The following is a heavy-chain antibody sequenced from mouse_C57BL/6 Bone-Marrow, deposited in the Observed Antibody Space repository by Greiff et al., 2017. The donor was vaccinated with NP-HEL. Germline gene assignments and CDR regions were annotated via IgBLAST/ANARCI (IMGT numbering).Heavy chain of an antibody. CDR3: ARDYCGNLLAY. V-gene: IGHV1-50*01. CDR2: IDPSDSYT. J-gene: IGHJ3*01. Sequence: QVQLQQPGAELVKPGASVKLSCKASGYTFTSYWMQWVKQRPGQGLEWIGEIDPSDSYTNYNQKFKGQATLTVDTSSSTAYMQLSSLTSEDSAVYYGARDYCGNLLAYWGQGTLVTVSA. CDR1: GYTFTSYW. D-gene: IGHD1-1*01.